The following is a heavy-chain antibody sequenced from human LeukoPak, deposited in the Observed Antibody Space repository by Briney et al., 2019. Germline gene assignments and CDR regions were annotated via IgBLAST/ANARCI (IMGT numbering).Heavy chain of an antibody. CDR2: IWYDGSNK. CDR3: ARLTSGNGLDV. CDR1: GFTLSSYG. Sequence: GRSLRLFCIASGFTLSSYGMHWVRQAPGKGLEWVAVIWYDGSNKYYADSVKGRFTISRDNSKNTLYLQMNSLRAEDTAVYYCARLTSGNGLDVWGQGTTVTVSS. D-gene: IGHD3-3*01. V-gene: IGHV3-33*01. J-gene: IGHJ6*02.